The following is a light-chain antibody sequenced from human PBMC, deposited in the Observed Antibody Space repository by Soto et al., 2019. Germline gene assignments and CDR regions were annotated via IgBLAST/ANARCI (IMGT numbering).Light chain of an antibody. CDR1: STEVGAYNF. CDR3: CSYAGRDTRYV. CDR2: DVS. V-gene: IGLV2-11*01. Sequence: QSVLTQPRSVSGSPGQSVSISCTGTSTEVGAYNFVSWYQQHPGKAPIVIISDVSRRPSGVPDRFSGSKSGNTASLTISGLQAEDEADYFCCSYAGRDTRYVFGTGTKVTVL. J-gene: IGLJ1*01.